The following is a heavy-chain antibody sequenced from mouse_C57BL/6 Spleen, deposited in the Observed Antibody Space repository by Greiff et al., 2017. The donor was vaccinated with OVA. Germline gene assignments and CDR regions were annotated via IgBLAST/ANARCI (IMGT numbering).Heavy chain of an antibody. CDR1: GYTFTSYW. CDR3: AGWGTTVVGVDYFDY. J-gene: IGHJ2*01. Sequence: QVQLQQSGAELATPGASVKLSCKASGYTFTSYWMHWVKQRPGQGLEWIGYINPSSGYTTYNQKFKDKATLTADKSSSTAYMELSSLTYEDSAVYYCAGWGTTVVGVDYFDYWGQGTTLTVAS. CDR2: INPSSGYT. D-gene: IGHD1-1*01. V-gene: IGHV1-7*01.